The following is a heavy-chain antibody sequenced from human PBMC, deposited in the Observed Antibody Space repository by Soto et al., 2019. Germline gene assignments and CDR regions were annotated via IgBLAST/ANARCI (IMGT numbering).Heavy chain of an antibody. J-gene: IGHJ4*02. CDR2: ISGSGGST. V-gene: IGHV3-23*01. CDR3: AKDYLYYYDSSGLFDY. D-gene: IGHD3-22*01. Sequence: GGSLRLSCAASGFTFSSYAMSWVRQAPGKGLEWVSAISGSGGSTYYADSVKGRFTISRDNCKNTLYLQMNSLRAEDTAVYYCAKDYLYYYDSSGLFDYWGQGTLVTVSS. CDR1: GFTFSSYA.